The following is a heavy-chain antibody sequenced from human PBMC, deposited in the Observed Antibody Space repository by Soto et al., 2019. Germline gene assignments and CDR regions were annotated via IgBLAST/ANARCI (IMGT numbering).Heavy chain of an antibody. CDR3: ARHFTIFGVVTDNWFDP. D-gene: IGHD3-3*01. J-gene: IGHJ5*02. CDR1: GGSISSSNW. CDR2: IYHSGNT. V-gene: IGHV4-4*02. Sequence: PSETLSLTCAVSGGSISSSNWWSWVRQPPGKGLEWIGEIYHSGNTYYNPSLKSRVTISVDTSKNQFSLKLSSVTAADTAVYYCARHFTIFGVVTDNWFDPWGQGTLVTVSS.